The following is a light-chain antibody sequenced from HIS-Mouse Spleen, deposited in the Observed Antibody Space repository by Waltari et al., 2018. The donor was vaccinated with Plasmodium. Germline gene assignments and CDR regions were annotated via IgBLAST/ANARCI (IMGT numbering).Light chain of an antibody. CDR3: QQSYSTWT. CDR2: AAS. J-gene: IGKJ1*01. Sequence: DIQMTQSPSSLSASVGDRVTITCRARQSISNYLNWYQQKPGKAPKFLIYAASTLQSGVPSRFSGSGSGTDCTLTISSLQPEDFATYYWQQSYSTWTFGQGTKVEIK. CDR1: QSISNY. V-gene: IGKV1-39*01.